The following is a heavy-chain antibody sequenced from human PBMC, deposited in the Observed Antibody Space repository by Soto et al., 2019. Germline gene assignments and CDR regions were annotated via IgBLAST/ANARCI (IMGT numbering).Heavy chain of an antibody. CDR2: IWYDGSNK. Sequence: GGSLRLSCAASGFTFSSYGMHWVRQAPGKGLEWVAVIWYDGSNKYYADSVKGRFTISRDNSKNTLYLQMNSLRAEDTAVYYCATLWTWDRGYDLDPWGQGTLVTVSS. CDR3: ATLWTWDRGYDLDP. J-gene: IGHJ5*02. CDR1: GFTFSSYG. D-gene: IGHD5-12*01. V-gene: IGHV3-33*01.